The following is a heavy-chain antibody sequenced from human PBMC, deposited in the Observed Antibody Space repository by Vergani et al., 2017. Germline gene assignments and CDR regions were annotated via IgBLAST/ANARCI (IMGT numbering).Heavy chain of an antibody. Sequence: QVQLVESGGGVVQPGRSLRLSCAASGFTFSSYAMHWVRQAPGKGLEWVSVISYDGSNKYYADSVKGRFTISRDNSKNTLYLQMNSLRAEDTAVYYCARVPYDFWSGYPTYYMDVWGKGP. V-gene: IGHV3-30*01. CDR1: GFTFSSYA. D-gene: IGHD3-3*01. J-gene: IGHJ6*03. CDR3: ARVPYDFWSGYPTYYMDV. CDR2: ISYDGSNK.